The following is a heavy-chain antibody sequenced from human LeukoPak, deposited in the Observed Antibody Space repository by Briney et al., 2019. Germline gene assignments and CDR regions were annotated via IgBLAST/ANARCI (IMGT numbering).Heavy chain of an antibody. V-gene: IGHV1-69*06. Sequence: ASVKVSCKASGGTFSSYAISWVRQAPGQGLEWMGGIIPIFGTANYAQKFQGRVTITADKSTSTAYMELSSLRSEDAAVYYCARDDTSGFDYWGQGTLVTVSS. CDR2: IIPIFGTA. D-gene: IGHD6-19*01. J-gene: IGHJ4*02. CDR3: ARDDTSGFDY. CDR1: GGTFSSYA.